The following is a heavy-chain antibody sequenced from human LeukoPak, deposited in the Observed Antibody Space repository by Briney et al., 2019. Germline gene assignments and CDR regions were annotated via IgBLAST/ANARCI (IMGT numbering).Heavy chain of an antibody. J-gene: IGHJ4*02. Sequence: GGSLRLSCAASGFSFNIYEMNWVRQAPGKGLEWVSYISSTGSIILYADSVKGRFTISRDNAKNSLYLQMNSLRAEDTAVYYCARGHPYCSGGSCHFDYWGQGTLVTVSS. CDR1: GFSFNIYE. CDR2: ISSTGSII. CDR3: ARGHPYCSGGSCHFDY. D-gene: IGHD2-15*01. V-gene: IGHV3-48*03.